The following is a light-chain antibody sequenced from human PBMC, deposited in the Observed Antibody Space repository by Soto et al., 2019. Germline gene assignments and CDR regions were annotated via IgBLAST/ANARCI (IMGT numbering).Light chain of an antibody. CDR1: QRVFYSSNNKNY. CDR3: QQYYSIPLT. Sequence: DMVMTQSPNSLAVSLGERATINCKSSQRVFYSSNNKNYLAWYKQKPGQPPKLLIYWASTRESGVPDRFSGSGSGTDFSLTISSLQAEDVAVYCCQQYYSIPLTFGQGTRLEIK. J-gene: IGKJ5*01. CDR2: WAS. V-gene: IGKV4-1*01.